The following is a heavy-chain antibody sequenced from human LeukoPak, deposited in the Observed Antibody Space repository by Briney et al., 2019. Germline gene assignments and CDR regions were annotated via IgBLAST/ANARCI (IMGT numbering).Heavy chain of an antibody. CDR2: ISYSGDT. J-gene: IGHJ1*01. V-gene: IGHV4-59*02. D-gene: IGHD6-19*01. CDR3: ARGSGWYPH. CDR1: GGSVCSNY. Sequence: SETLSLTRSVSGGSVCSNYWSWGRQPPGQGLEWIGYISYSGDTKYNPSLKSRLSMSVDTSKNQCSLMLTSVTAADTAVYYCARGSGWYPHWGQGTLVTVSS.